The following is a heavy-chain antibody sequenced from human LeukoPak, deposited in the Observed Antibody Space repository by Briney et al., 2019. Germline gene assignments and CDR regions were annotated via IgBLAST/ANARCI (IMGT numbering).Heavy chain of an antibody. D-gene: IGHD5-18*01. CDR1: GGSFSGYY. Sequence: PSETLSLTCAVYGGSFSGYYWSWIRQPPGKGLEWTGEINHSGSTNYNPSLKSRVTISVDTSKNQFSLKLSSVTAADTAVYYCASARIQLWLLEWYFDLWGRGTLVTVSS. CDR3: ASARIQLWLLEWYFDL. V-gene: IGHV4-34*01. J-gene: IGHJ2*01. CDR2: INHSGST.